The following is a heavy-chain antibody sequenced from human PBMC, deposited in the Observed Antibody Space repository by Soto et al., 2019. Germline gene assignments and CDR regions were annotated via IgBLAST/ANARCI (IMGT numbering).Heavy chain of an antibody. CDR3: AKDIADGATLWIDY. J-gene: IGHJ4*02. V-gene: IGHV3-23*01. D-gene: IGHD1-26*01. CDR2: ISGSGGST. CDR1: GFTFSSYA. Sequence: TGGSLRLSCAASGFTFSSYAMSWVRQAPGKGLEWVSAISGSGGSTYYADSVKGRFTISRDNSKNTLYLQMNSLRAEDTAVYYCAKDIADGATLWIDYWGQGTLVTVSS.